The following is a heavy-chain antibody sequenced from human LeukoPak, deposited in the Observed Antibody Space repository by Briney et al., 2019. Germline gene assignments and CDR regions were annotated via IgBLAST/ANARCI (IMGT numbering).Heavy chain of an antibody. Sequence: GGSLRLSCAASGFTFSSYAMSWVRQAPGKGLEWVSAISGSGGSTYYADSVKGRFTISRDNSKNTLYLQMNSLRAEDTAVYYCAKDSGVVPAASYFDYWGQGTLVTVSS. CDR3: AKDSGVVPAASYFDY. V-gene: IGHV3-23*01. CDR1: GFTFSSYA. J-gene: IGHJ4*02. D-gene: IGHD2-2*01. CDR2: ISGSGGST.